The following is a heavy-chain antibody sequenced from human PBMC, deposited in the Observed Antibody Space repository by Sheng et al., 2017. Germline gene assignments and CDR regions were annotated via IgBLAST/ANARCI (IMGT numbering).Heavy chain of an antibody. J-gene: IGHJ5*02. CDR2: ISAYNGNT. V-gene: IGHV1-18*01. CDR3: ARDLDLLDHSYGWFDP. CDR1: GYTFSSYG. Sequence: QVQLVQSGPEVKKLGASVKVSCKASGYTFSSYGITWVRQAPGQGLEWMGWISAYNGNTNYAQNLQGRVTMTTDTSRSTAYMELRSLRSDDTAVYYCARDLDLLDHSYGWFDPWGQGTLVTVSS. D-gene: IGHD3-3*01.